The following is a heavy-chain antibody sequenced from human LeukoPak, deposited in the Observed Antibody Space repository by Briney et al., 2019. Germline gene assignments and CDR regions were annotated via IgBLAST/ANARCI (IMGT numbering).Heavy chain of an antibody. CDR3: ARGVVVPAAEFDY. Sequence: GGSLRLSCAAPGFNITSNYMNWVRQAPGKGLEWVSSISSSSSYIYYADSVKGRFTISRDNAKNSLYLQMNSLRAEDTAVYYCARGVVVPAAEFDYWGQGTLVTVSS. CDR2: ISSSSSYI. CDR1: GFNITSNY. J-gene: IGHJ4*02. V-gene: IGHV3-21*01. D-gene: IGHD2-2*01.